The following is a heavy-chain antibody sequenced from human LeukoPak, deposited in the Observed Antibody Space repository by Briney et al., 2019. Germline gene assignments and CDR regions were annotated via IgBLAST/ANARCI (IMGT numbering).Heavy chain of an antibody. CDR2: ISGSGGST. J-gene: IGHJ3*02. V-gene: IGHV3-23*01. CDR1: GITFSNYA. CDR3: ARNPCSITSCPMADALDI. D-gene: IGHD2-2*01. Sequence: QTGGSLRLSCVASGITFSNYAVSWVRQAPGKGLEWVSAISGSGGSTYYADSVKGRFTISRDNTKDSLFLLMNSLRAEDTAVYFCARNPCSITSCPMADALDIWGQGTMVTVSS.